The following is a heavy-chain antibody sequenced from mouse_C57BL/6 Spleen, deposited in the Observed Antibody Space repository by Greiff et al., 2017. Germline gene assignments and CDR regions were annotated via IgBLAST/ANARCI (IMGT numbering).Heavy chain of an antibody. Sequence: VQLQQSGPELVKPGASVKISCKASGYSFTGYYMNWVKQSPEKSLEWIGEINPSTGGTTYNQKLKAKATLTVDKSSSTAYMKLKSLTSEDSAVYYCARRLGRGDYAMDYWGQGTSVTVSS. CDR3: ARRLGRGDYAMDY. D-gene: IGHD4-1*01. V-gene: IGHV1-42*01. J-gene: IGHJ4*01. CDR2: INPSTGGT. CDR1: GYSFTGYY.